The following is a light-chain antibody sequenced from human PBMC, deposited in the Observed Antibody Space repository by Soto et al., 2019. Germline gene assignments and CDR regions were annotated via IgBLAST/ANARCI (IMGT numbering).Light chain of an antibody. V-gene: IGKV3-20*01. CDR3: QQHRSSPRT. J-gene: IGKJ1*01. CDR2: RAS. CDR1: QSVSSSC. Sequence: LLLPHFPGPLSLSHGGSSTLSCRASQSVSSSCLAWYQHRPGQAPRLLIYRASIRAAGIPDRFSGSGSGTDFTLTISDVQPEDFALYYCQQHRSSPRTFGQGTKVDIK.